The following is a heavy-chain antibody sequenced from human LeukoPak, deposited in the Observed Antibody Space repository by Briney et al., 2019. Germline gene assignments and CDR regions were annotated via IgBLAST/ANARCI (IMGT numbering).Heavy chain of an antibody. Sequence: GGSLRLSCAASGFTFSSYAMSWVRQAPGKGLEWVSGISGNGGSTYYADSVKGRFTISRDKSKNTLYLQMDSLRAEDTAVYYCAEELSVRNQFDYWGQGTLVTVSS. CDR2: ISGNGGST. V-gene: IGHV3-23*01. CDR1: GFTFSSYA. J-gene: IGHJ4*02. CDR3: AEELSVRNQFDY. D-gene: IGHD1-14*01.